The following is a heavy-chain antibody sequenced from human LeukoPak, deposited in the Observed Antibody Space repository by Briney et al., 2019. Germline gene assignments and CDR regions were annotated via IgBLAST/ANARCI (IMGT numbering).Heavy chain of an antibody. J-gene: IGHJ2*01. Sequence: ASVNVSCKASGYTFTAYGISWLRQAPGQRPEWLTWISPYTGDTKYAEALGGRLTVTRDTSTTTVFMQLRSLRSDDTALYFCGRDQGSRHYPRYFDLWGRGTLVTVAS. V-gene: IGHV1-18*01. D-gene: IGHD3-3*01. CDR3: GRDQGSRHYPRYFDL. CDR2: ISPYTGDT. CDR1: GYTFTAYG.